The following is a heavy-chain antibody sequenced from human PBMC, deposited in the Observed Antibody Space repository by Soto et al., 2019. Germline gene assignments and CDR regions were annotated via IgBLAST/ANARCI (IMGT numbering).Heavy chain of an antibody. V-gene: IGHV3-30*18. CDR3: AKGTGWYLDDAFDI. CDR2: ISYDGSNK. Sequence: QVQLVESGGGVVQPGRSLRLSCAASGFTFSSYGMHWVRQAPGKGLDWVAVISYDGSNKYYADSVKGRFTISRDNSKNTLYLQMNCLRAEDTAVYYCAKGTGWYLDDAFDIWGQGTMVTVSS. D-gene: IGHD6-19*01. CDR1: GFTFSSYG. J-gene: IGHJ3*02.